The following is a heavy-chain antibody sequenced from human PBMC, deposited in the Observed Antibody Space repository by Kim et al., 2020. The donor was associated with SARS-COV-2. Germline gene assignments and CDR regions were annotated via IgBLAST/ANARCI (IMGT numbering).Heavy chain of an antibody. J-gene: IGHJ4*02. CDR1: GGSINTYY. Sequence: SETLSLTCAVSGGSINTYYWTWIRQSPGKGLEWIGYMHYTGTTRYNSSLKSRATFSLDTSRKQFFLKLSSVTAADTALYYCARHYVGWYLGTFDYWGQGT. CDR2: MHYTGTT. V-gene: IGHV4-59*08. CDR3: ARHYVGWYLGTFDY. D-gene: IGHD6-19*01.